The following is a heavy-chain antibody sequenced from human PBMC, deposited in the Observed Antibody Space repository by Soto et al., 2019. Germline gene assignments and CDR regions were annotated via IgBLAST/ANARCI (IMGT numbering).Heavy chain of an antibody. CDR2: VSHDGRNT. Sequence: VQLVESGGGVVQPGRSLRLSCAASGFTFSDYAMHWVRQAPGKGLEWVAVVSHDGRNTHYADSVKGRFTISGDSSKNTVSLEMTSLRAEDTAFYYCAKGGRQWLVTSDFNYWCQGARVTVSS. D-gene: IGHD6-19*01. CDR3: AKGGRQWLVTSDFNY. J-gene: IGHJ4*02. V-gene: IGHV3-30*18. CDR1: GFTFSDYA.